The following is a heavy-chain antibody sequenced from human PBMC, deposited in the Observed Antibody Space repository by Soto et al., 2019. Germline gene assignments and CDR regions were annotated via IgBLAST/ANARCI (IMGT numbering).Heavy chain of an antibody. CDR1: GGSVSSGSYY. V-gene: IGHV4-61*01. J-gene: IGHJ4*02. CDR3: ARGAYSRGYSY. D-gene: IGHD3-22*01. CDR2: IYYSGST. Sequence: PSETLSLTCTVSGGSVSSGSYYWSWIRQPPGKGLEWIGYIYYSGSTNYNPSLKSRVTISVDTSKNQFSLKLSSVTAADTAVYYCARGAYSRGYSYWGQGTLVTVSS.